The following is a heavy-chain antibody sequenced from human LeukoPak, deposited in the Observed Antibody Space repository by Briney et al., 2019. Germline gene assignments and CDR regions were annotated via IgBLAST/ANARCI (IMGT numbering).Heavy chain of an antibody. V-gene: IGHV3-7*01. J-gene: IGHJ4*02. CDR1: GFTVSSNY. CDR3: ARERRFAD. Sequence: GGSLRLSCAASGFTVSSNYMSWVRQAPGKGLEWVANIKQDGSEKYYVDSVKGRFTISRDNARNSLYLRMNSLRAEDTAVYYCARERRFADWGQGTLVAVSS. CDR2: IKQDGSEK.